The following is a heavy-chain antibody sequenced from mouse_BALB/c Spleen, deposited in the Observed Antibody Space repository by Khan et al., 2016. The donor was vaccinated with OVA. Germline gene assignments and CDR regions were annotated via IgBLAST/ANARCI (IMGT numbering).Heavy chain of an antibody. D-gene: IGHD2-2*01. J-gene: IGHJ3*01. CDR2: INPNNGGP. CDR1: GYTFSSYY. CDR3: TRSGYANPFAY. V-gene: IGHV1S81*02. Sequence: QVQLQQSGAELVKPGASVKLSCKASGYTFSSYYMYWVKQRPGQGLEWIGGINPNNGGPNFNEKFKTKATLTVEKSSSPAYMHLSRLTSEDSAVYYCTRSGYANPFAYWGQGTLFTVSP.